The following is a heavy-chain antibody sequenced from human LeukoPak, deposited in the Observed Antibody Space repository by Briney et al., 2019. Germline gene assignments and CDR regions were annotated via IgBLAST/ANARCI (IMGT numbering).Heavy chain of an antibody. D-gene: IGHD1-26*01. Sequence: TSSETLSLTCNVSGGSTSSSSYYWGWIRQPPGKGLEWIGSIYYSGTTYYNPSLKSRVTVSVDTSKNQFSLKLSSVTAADTAVYYYERGDVGYFDCWGQGTLVTVSS. CDR1: GGSTSSSSYY. J-gene: IGHJ4*02. CDR2: IYYSGTT. V-gene: IGHV4-39*07. CDR3: ERGDVGYFDC.